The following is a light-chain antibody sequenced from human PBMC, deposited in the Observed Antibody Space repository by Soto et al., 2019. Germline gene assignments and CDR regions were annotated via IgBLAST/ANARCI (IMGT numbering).Light chain of an antibody. CDR2: DVS. J-gene: IGLJ2*01. CDR3: SSYTSSSTYVV. V-gene: IGLV2-14*01. CDR1: SSDVGGYNY. Sequence: QCVLTQPASVSGSPGQSITISCTGTSSDVGGYNYVSWYQQHPGKAPKLMIYDVSNRPSGVSNRFSGSKSGNTASLTISGLQAEDEADYYCSSYTSSSTYVVFGGGTKLTVL.